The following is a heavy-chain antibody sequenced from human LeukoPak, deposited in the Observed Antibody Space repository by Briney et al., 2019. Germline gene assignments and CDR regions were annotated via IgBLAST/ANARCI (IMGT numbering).Heavy chain of an antibody. CDR2: ISSSSSYI. Sequence: GGSLRLSCAASGFTFSSYSMNWVRQAPGKGLEWVSSISSSSSYIYYADSVKGRFTISRDNAKNSLYLQMNSLRAEATAVYYFARSAGSWRREWLQLDYWGQGALVTVSS. D-gene: IGHD5-24*01. CDR3: ARSAGSWRREWLQLDY. J-gene: IGHJ4*02. CDR1: GFTFSSYS. V-gene: IGHV3-21*01.